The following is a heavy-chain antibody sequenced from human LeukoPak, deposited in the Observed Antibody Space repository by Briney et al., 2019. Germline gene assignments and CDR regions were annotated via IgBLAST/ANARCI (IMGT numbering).Heavy chain of an antibody. J-gene: IGHJ4*02. V-gene: IGHV3-9*01. D-gene: IGHD2-21*02. CDR1: GFTFDDYA. CDR2: ISWNSGSI. Sequence: GRSLRLSCAASGFTFDDYAMHWVRQAPGKGLEWVSGISWNSGSIGYADSVKGRFTISRDNAKNSLYLQMNSLRAEDTALYYCAKDSGGDVLWGQGTLVTVSS. CDR3: AKDSGGDVL.